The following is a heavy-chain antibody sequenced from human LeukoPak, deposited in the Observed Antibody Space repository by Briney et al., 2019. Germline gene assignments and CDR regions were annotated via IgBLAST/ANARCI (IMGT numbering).Heavy chain of an antibody. Sequence: GGSLRLSCAASGFTFSIYSMNWVRQAPGKGLEWVSYISSSSNIIYYADSVKGRFTVSRDNANNLLYLQMNSLRAEDTAVYYCATESGTYSGTCFDYWGQGNLVTVSS. CDR3: ATESGTYSGTCFDY. CDR1: GFTFSIYS. V-gene: IGHV3-48*04. CDR2: ISSSSNII. D-gene: IGHD1-26*01. J-gene: IGHJ4*02.